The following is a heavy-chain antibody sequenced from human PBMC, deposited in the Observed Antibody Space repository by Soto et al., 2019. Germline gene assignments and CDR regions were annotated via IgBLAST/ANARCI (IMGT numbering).Heavy chain of an antibody. CDR3: TIMALGTFQY. J-gene: IGHJ4*02. CDR2: IQKKADGGAT. V-gene: IGHV3-15*01. Sequence: EVQLVESGGGLVKDGGSLRLSCAVSGITFSNAWMAWVRQAPGKGLEWVGRIQKKADGGATEYAASVKGRLSISRDDSKNTLYLQMDSLKTEDSAVYYCTIMALGTFQYWGQGTLLTVSS. CDR1: GITFSNAW. D-gene: IGHD1-26*01.